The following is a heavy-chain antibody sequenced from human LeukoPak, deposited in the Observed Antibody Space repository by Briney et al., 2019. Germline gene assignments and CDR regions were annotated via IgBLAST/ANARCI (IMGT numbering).Heavy chain of an antibody. J-gene: IGHJ6*02. CDR2: IIPIFGTA. CDR3: ARGRRGDGYVYYYYYGMDV. V-gene: IGHV1-69*13. CDR1: GYTFTGYY. D-gene: IGHD3-22*01. Sequence: SVKVSCKASGYTFTGYYMHWVRQAPGQGLEWMGGIIPIFGTANYAQKFQGRVTITADESTSTAYMELSSLRSEDTAVYYCARGRRGDGYVYYYYYGMDVWGQGTTVTVSS.